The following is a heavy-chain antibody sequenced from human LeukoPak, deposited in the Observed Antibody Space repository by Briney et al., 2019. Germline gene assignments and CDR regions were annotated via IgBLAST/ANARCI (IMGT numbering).Heavy chain of an antibody. D-gene: IGHD1-26*01. CDR1: GFTFSSYS. CDR3: ASEQSGNYYRPFDS. V-gene: IGHV3-21*01. CDR2: ISSSSLYI. J-gene: IGHJ5*01. Sequence: GGSLRLSCATSGFTFSSYSMNWVRQAPGKALEWVSSISSSSLYIYYADSVRGRFTISRDNAKSSLYLQMNSPRAEDTAVYYCASEQSGNYYRPFDSWGQGTLVTVSS.